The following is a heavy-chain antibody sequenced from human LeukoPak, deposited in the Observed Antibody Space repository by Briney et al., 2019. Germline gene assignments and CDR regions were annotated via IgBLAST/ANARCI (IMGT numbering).Heavy chain of an antibody. CDR2: ISDSGGRT. J-gene: IGHJ4*02. Sequence: GGSPRLSCAVSGITLSNYGMSWVRQAPGKGLEWVAGISDSGGRTNYADSVKGRFSISRGNAKNSLFLQMDSLRVEDTAVYYCARDRGTFGVVDSWGQGTLVAVSS. V-gene: IGHV3-23*01. D-gene: IGHD3-3*01. CDR1: GITLSNYG. CDR3: ARDRGTFGVVDS.